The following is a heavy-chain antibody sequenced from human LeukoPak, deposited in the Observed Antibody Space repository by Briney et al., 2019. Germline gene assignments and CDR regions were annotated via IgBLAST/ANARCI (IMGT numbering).Heavy chain of an antibody. J-gene: IGHJ4*02. CDR3: ARDYCRGDGCHHALGY. D-gene: IGHD2-21*01. V-gene: IGHV1-18*01. CDR2: ISVYDGKT. Sequence: VASVKVSCKASGYTFSDYGINWVRQAPGQGLEGMGWISVYDGKTNYLQRLQGRVTMTTDTCTSTSYMELRSLKSDDAAVYYCARDYCRGDGCHHALGYWGQGTLVTVSS. CDR1: GYTFSDYG.